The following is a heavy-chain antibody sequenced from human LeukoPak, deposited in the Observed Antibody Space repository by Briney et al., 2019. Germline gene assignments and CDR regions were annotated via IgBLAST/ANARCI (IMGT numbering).Heavy chain of an antibody. D-gene: IGHD5-18*01. CDR2: IYPGDPDT. J-gene: IGHJ3*02. CDR1: GYSFTSYW. CDR3: ARRRGYSYGLDAFDI. V-gene: IGHV5-51*01. Sequence: GESLKISCKGSGYSFTSYWIGWVRQMPGKGLEWMGIIYPGDPDTRYSPSFQGQVTISADKSISTAYLQWSSLKASDTAMYYCARRRGYSYGLDAFDIWGQGTMVTVSS.